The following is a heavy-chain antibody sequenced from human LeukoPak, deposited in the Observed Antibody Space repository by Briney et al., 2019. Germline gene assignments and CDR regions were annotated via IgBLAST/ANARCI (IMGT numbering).Heavy chain of an antibody. CDR2: ITGNAGLI. D-gene: IGHD3-3*01. Sequence: GGSLRLSCAASGFPFSTYAMSWVRQAPGKGLEWVSVITGNAGLIAYADSVKGRFTISRDNYKNTLYLQMNSLSAEDTARYYCAKDRIPDGYYSIDYWGQGTPVTVSS. J-gene: IGHJ4*02. V-gene: IGHV3-23*01. CDR1: GFPFSTYA. CDR3: AKDRIPDGYYSIDY.